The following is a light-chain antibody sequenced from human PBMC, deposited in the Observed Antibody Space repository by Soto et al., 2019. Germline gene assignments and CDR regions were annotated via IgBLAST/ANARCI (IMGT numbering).Light chain of an antibody. V-gene: IGKV1-9*01. Sequence: IQLTQSPSSLSASVGDRVTITCRASQGISSYLAWYQQKPGKAPKLLIYAASTLQSGVPSRFSGSGSGTDFTLTISSLQPEDCATYYCQQLGTFGQGTKLEIK. CDR3: QQLGT. CDR1: QGISSY. CDR2: AAS. J-gene: IGKJ2*02.